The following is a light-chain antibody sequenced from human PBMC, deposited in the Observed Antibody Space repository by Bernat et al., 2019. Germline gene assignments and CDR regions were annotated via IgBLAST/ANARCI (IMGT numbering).Light chain of an antibody. CDR1: QVSGTY. V-gene: IGKV1-9*01. CDR2: GVS. Sequence: DVQLTQSPSFLSASVGDRVDITCRASQVSGTYLAWYQKKPGKAPKLLIYGVSTLQTGVPSRFSGSGSGTEFTLTIASLQPEDGATYFCQQLDRFPITVGQGTQLAIK. CDR3: QQLDRFPIT. J-gene: IGKJ5*01.